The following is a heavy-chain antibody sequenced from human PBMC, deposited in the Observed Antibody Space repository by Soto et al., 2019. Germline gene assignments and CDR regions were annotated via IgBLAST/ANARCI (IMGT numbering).Heavy chain of an antibody. CDR3: ARDGLIGDDSGSYVY. CDR2: ISSSSGST. J-gene: IGHJ4*02. V-gene: IGHV3-21*01. Sequence: EVRLVESGGGLVKPGGSLRLSCAASGFTFSRYNMNWVRQAPGKGLEWVSYISSSSGSTYYADSAKGRFTISRDNAKNSLYLQMNSLRAEDTAVYYSARDGLIGDDSGSYVYWGQGTLVTVSS. D-gene: IGHD6-19*01. CDR1: GFTFSRYN.